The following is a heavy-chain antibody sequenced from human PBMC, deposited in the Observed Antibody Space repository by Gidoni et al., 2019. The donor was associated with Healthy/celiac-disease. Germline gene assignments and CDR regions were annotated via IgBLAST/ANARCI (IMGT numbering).Heavy chain of an antibody. CDR1: GFPFSSYS. V-gene: IGHV3-48*02. D-gene: IGHD4-4*01. CDR3: AREDDYSNYAEGYYYYYGMDV. J-gene: IGHJ6*02. CDR2: ISSSSSTI. Sequence: GGGLVQPGGSLRLSCAASGFPFSSYSMNWVRQAPGKGLEWVSYISSSSSTIYYADSVKGRFTISRDNAKNSLYLQMNSLRDEDTAVYYCAREDDYSNYAEGYYYYYGMDVWGQGTTVTVSS.